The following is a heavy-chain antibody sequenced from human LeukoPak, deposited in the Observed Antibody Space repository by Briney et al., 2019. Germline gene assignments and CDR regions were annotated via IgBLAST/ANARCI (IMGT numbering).Heavy chain of an antibody. D-gene: IGHD4-17*01. Sequence: PSQTLSLTCTVSGGSISRGDYYWRWVGQPPGKGREGVGYIYYSWSTYYNPSLKIRVTISVDTSKNQFSLKLSSVTAADTAVYYCARSPNDYGDHDAFDIWGQGTMVTVSS. J-gene: IGHJ3*02. CDR3: ARSPNDYGDHDAFDI. CDR2: IYYSWST. V-gene: IGHV4-30-4*08. CDR1: GGSISRGDYY.